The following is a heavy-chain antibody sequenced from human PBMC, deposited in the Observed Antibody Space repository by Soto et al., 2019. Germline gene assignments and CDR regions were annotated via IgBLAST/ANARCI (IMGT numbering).Heavy chain of an antibody. D-gene: IGHD3-10*01. V-gene: IGHV4-34*01. J-gene: IGHJ4*02. CDR1: GESFSGYY. Sequence: SETLSLTCAVYGESFSGYYWSWIRKPPGKGLEWIGEINHSGSTNYNPSLQSPVTISADTSQHQFSLKLSSVTAADTAVYYCAGVRYYGSGSYSYYFDYWGQGTLVTVSS. CDR3: AGVRYYGSGSYSYYFDY. CDR2: INHSGST.